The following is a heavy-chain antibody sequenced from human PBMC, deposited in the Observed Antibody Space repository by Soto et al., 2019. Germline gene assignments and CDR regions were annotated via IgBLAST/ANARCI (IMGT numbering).Heavy chain of an antibody. CDR3: AKNDVDFYYFDY. Sequence: LRLSCAASGFTFSSYAMSWVRQAPGKGLEWVSSISGGGNDAFYAVSVKGRFAISRDNSRNTLYLQMNSLRAEDTAVYYCAKNDVDFYYFDYWGQGTLVTVSS. CDR2: ISGGGNDA. D-gene: IGHD1-1*01. J-gene: IGHJ4*02. CDR1: GFTFSSYA. V-gene: IGHV3-23*01.